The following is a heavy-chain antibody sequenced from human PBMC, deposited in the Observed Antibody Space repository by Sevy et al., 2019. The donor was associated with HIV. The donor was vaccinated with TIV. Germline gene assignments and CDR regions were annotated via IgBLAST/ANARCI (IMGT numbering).Heavy chain of an antibody. V-gene: IGHV4-39*01. Sequence: SETLSLTCTVSGGSISSSSYYWGWIRQPPGKGLEWIGSIYYSGSTYYTPSLKSRVTISVDTSKNQFSLKLSSVTAADTAVYYCARRPSYCGGDCSKENWFDPWGQGTLVTVSS. CDR1: GGSISSSSYY. CDR2: IYYSGST. CDR3: ARRPSYCGGDCSKENWFDP. J-gene: IGHJ5*02. D-gene: IGHD2-21*02.